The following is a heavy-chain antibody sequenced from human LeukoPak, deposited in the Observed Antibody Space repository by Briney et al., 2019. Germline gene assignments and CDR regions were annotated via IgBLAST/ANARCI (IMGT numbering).Heavy chain of an antibody. Sequence: PSETLSVTCTVSGGSISSYYWSWIRQPPGKGLEWIGYIYYSGSTNYNPSLKSRVTISVDTSKNQFSLKLSSVTAADTAVYYCARDGSPYYDILTGYFPYNYNWFDPWGQGTLVTVSS. CDR2: IYYSGST. D-gene: IGHD3-9*01. CDR3: ARDGSPYYDILTGYFPYNYNWFDP. J-gene: IGHJ5*02. CDR1: GGSISSYY. V-gene: IGHV4-59*01.